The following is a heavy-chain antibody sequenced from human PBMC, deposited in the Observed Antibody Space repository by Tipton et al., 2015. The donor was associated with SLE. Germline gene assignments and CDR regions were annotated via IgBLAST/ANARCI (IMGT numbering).Heavy chain of an antibody. D-gene: IGHD6-13*01. CDR3: ARSDSSSWYAFDI. Sequence: LRLSCAASGFTFSSYAMHWVRQAPGKGLEWVAVISYDGSNKYYADSVKGRFTISRDNSKNTLYLQMNSLRAEDTAVYYCARSDSSSWYAFDIWGQGTMVTVSS. V-gene: IGHV3-30*04. J-gene: IGHJ3*02. CDR1: GFTFSSYA. CDR2: ISYDGSNK.